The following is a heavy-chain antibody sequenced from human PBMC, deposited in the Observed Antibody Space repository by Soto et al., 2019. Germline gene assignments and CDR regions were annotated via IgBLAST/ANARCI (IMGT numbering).Heavy chain of an antibody. CDR1: GFTVSDYY. Sequence: GSLLLACSASGFTVSDYYVTWIRQAPGKGLEWLSHITKTDDYTNYADSLGGRFTMSRDIAKNSVYLQMNSLRPNDTGVYYCEKTTTLFGVVTPMDVWGQGTKVTVYS. CDR3: EKTTTLFGVVTPMDV. V-gene: IGHV3-11*06. D-gene: IGHD3-3*01. J-gene: IGHJ6*02. CDR2: ITKTDDYT.